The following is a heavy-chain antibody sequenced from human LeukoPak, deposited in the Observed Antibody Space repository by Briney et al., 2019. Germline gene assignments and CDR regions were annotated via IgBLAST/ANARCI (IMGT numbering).Heavy chain of an antibody. D-gene: IGHD3-10*01. J-gene: IGHJ4*02. Sequence: GGSLRLSCAASGFTFSSYAMSWVRQAPGKGLEWVSAISGSGGSTYYADSVKGRFTISRDNSKNTLYLQMNSLRAEDTAVYYCANTATYYYGSGSLSPFDYWGQGTLVTVSS. CDR2: ISGSGGST. CDR3: ANTATYYYGSGSLSPFDY. CDR1: GFTFSSYA. V-gene: IGHV3-23*01.